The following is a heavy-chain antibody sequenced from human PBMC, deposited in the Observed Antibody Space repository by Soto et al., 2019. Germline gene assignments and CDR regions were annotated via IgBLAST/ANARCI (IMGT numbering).Heavy chain of an antibody. Sequence: QVQLQESGPGLVKPSETLSLTCTVSGGSISSYYWSWIRQPPGKGLEWIGYIYYRGYTNYNPSLKGRVTISVDTSKNQFSLQLSSVTAADTAVYYCATAARRAGNFDCWGQGTLVTVSS. J-gene: IGHJ4*02. CDR1: GGSISSYY. V-gene: IGHV4-59*01. D-gene: IGHD6-6*01. CDR3: ATAARRAGNFDC. CDR2: IYYRGYT.